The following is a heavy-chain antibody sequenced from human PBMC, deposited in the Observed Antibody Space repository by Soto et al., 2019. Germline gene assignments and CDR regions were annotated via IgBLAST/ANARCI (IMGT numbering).Heavy chain of an antibody. CDR3: ARDFFDFWSGYPASLDY. CDR1: GYTFTSYA. CDR2: INAGNGNT. J-gene: IGHJ4*02. D-gene: IGHD3-3*01. V-gene: IGHV1-3*01. Sequence: ASVKVSCKASGYTFTSYAMHWVRQAPGQRLEWMGWINAGNGNTKYSQKFQGRVTITRDTSASTAYMELSSLRSEDTAVYYCARDFFDFWSGYPASLDYWGQGSLVPVSS.